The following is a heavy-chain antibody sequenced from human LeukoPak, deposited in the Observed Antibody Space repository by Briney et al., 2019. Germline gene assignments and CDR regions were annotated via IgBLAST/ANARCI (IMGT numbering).Heavy chain of an antibody. Sequence: GSSVKVSCKASGGTFSSYAISWVRQAPGQGLEWMGGIIPIFGTANYAQKFQGRVTITTDESTSTAYMELSSLRSEDTAVYYCARAAGIHSSSWYESYYYGMDVWGQGTTVTVSS. CDR3: ARAAGIHSSSWYESYYYGMDV. D-gene: IGHD6-13*01. J-gene: IGHJ6*02. CDR1: GGTFSSYA. CDR2: IIPIFGTA. V-gene: IGHV1-69*05.